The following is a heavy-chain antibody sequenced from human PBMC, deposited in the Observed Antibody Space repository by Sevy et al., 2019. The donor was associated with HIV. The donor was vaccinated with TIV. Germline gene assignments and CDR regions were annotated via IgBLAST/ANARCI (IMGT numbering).Heavy chain of an antibody. CDR2: IKQDGSEK. D-gene: IGHD6-13*01. CDR1: GFTFSSYW. Sequence: GGSLRLSCAASGFTFSSYWMSWVRQAPGKGLEWVANIKQDGSEKYYVDSVKGRFTISRDNAKNSLYLQMNSLRAEDTAVYYCARLSSWWRESDAFDIWGQGTMVTVSS. V-gene: IGHV3-7*01. CDR3: ARLSSWWRESDAFDI. J-gene: IGHJ3*02.